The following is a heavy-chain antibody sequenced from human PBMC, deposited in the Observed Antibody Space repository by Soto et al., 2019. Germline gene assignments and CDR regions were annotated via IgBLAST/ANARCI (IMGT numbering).Heavy chain of an antibody. Sequence: EVQLVQSGENLVQPGGSLRLSCAASGFTFTTYSMHWVRQVPGKGLEYVSSISNNGGSTNYADSVKGRFTISRDNSKNTLNLQMGSLTAEDMAVYYCARGRRAVFDYWGQGTLVTVSS. CDR2: ISNNGGST. CDR3: ARGRRAVFDY. J-gene: IGHJ4*02. D-gene: IGHD6-19*01. CDR1: GFTFTTYS. V-gene: IGHV3-64*02.